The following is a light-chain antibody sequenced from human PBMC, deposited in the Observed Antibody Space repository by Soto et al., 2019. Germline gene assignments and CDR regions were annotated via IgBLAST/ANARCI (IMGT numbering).Light chain of an antibody. CDR1: QTISSW. J-gene: IGKJ1*01. V-gene: IGKV1-5*01. Sequence: DIQMTQSPAYLSASVGDRVTITCRASQTISSWLAWYQQKPGEAPKLLIYDASALPRGVPSRFSGSGSGTKFTLTIASLQPDDFATYYCQQYETFSGTFGPGTKVDI. CDR2: DAS. CDR3: QQYETFSGT.